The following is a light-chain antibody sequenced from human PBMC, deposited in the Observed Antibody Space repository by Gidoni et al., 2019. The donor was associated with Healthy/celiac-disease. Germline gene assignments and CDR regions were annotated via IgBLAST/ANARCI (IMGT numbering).Light chain of an antibody. J-gene: IGLJ2*01. Sequence: QSALTQPAHVSGSPGQSITISCTGTSSDVGGYNYVSWYQQHPGKAPKLMIYDVSNRPSGVSNRFSGSKSGNTASLTISGLQAEDEADYYCSSYTSSSTPVFGGGTKLTVL. CDR3: SSYTSSSTPV. CDR2: DVS. V-gene: IGLV2-14*01. CDR1: SSDVGGYNY.